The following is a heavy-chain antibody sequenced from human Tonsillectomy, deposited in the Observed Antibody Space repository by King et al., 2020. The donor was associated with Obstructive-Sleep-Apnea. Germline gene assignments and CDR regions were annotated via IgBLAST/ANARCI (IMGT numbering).Heavy chain of an antibody. CDR1: GYTFTNYY. V-gene: IGHV1-46*01. D-gene: IGHD1-1*01. J-gene: IGHJ4*02. CDR3: ARDWERRIGEPDDFADY. Sequence: VQLVESGAEVKKPGASVKVSCKASGYTFTNYYMHWVRQAPGQGLEWMGIINPSGGSTSYAHKFQGRVTMIRDTSTSTVYMELSSLRSEDTAVYYCARDWERRIGEPDDFADYWGQGTLVTVSS. CDR2: INPSGGST.